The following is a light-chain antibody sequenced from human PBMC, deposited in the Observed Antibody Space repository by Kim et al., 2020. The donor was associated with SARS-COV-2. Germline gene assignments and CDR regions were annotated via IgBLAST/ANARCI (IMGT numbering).Light chain of an antibody. Sequence: SYELTQPPSVSVSPGQTASISCSGDAMPNQYAYWYQQKPGQAPVLMIYKDSERPSGIPERFSGSSSGTTGTLIITGVQAEDEADYYCQSADSTGTYRVFGGGTQLTVL. V-gene: IGLV3-25*03. CDR1: AMPNQY. CDR2: KDS. J-gene: IGLJ3*02. CDR3: QSADSTGTYRV.